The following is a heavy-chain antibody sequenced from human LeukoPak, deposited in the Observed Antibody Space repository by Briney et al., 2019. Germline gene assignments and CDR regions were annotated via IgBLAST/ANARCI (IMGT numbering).Heavy chain of an antibody. CDR1: GFTFSSYS. D-gene: IGHD3-22*01. Sequence: GGSLRLSCAASGFTFSSYSMNWVRQAPGKGLEWVSSISSSSSYIYYADSVKGRFTISRDNAKNSLYLQMNSLRAEDTAVYYCARDVDSSGYYYRGHDYWGQGTLVTVSS. CDR3: ARDVDSSGYYYRGHDY. CDR2: ISSSSSYI. J-gene: IGHJ4*02. V-gene: IGHV3-21*01.